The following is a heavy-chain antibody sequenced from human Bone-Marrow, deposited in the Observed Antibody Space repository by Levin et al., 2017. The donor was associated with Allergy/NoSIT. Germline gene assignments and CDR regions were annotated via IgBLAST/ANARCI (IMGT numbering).Heavy chain of an antibody. Sequence: KPGGSLRLSCEASGFSISKNFMSWIRQAPGKGLEWISYISKTGKTIYYADSVKGRFTISRDNAKNSLYLQMNSLRVEDTAVYYCARDRDETPIDDEDMLAATLGWFDPWGQGTLVTVSS. CDR1: GFSISKNF. D-gene: IGHD2-15*01. CDR2: ISKTGKTI. J-gene: IGHJ5*02. V-gene: IGHV3-11*01. CDR3: ARDRDETPIDDEDMLAATLGWFDP.